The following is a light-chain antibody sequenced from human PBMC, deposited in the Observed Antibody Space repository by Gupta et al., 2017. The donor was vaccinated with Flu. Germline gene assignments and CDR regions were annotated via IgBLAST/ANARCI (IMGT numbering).Light chain of an antibody. CDR3: QQLNSYLRT. J-gene: IGKJ3*01. CDR2: AAS. CDR1: QGISSY. Sequence: DIQLTQSPSFLSASVGDRVTITSRASQGISSYLAWYQQKPGKAPKLLIYAASTLQSGVPSRFSGSGSGTEFTLTISSLQPEDFATYYCQQLNSYLRTFGPGTKVDIK. V-gene: IGKV1-9*01.